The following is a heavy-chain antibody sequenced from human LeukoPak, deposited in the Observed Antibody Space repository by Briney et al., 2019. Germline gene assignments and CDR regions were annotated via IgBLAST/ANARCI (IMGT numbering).Heavy chain of an antibody. V-gene: IGHV4-59*08. CDR3: ARQINYDSSGDAFDI. D-gene: IGHD3-22*01. CDR1: GGSISIYY. CDR2: IYYSGST. J-gene: IGHJ3*02. Sequence: SETLSLTCTVFGGSISIYYWSWIRQPPGKGLEWIGYIYYSGSTNYNPSLKSRVTISVDTSKNQFSLKLSSVTAADTAVYYCARQINYDSSGDAFDIWGQGTMVTVSS.